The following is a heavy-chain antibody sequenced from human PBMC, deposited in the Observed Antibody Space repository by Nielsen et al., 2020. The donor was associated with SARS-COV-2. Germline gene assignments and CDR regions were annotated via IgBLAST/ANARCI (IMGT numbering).Heavy chain of an antibody. CDR1: GFTFDDYA. CDR3: ARGVSSSWYYYYMDV. V-gene: IGHV3-9*01. J-gene: IGHJ6*03. CDR2: ISWNSGSI. Sequence: SLKISCAASGFTFDDYAMHWVRQAPGKGLEWVSGISWNSGSIGYADSVKGRFTISRDNAKNSLYLQMNSLRAEDTAVYYCARGVSSSWYYYYMDVWGKGTTVTVSS. D-gene: IGHD6-13*01.